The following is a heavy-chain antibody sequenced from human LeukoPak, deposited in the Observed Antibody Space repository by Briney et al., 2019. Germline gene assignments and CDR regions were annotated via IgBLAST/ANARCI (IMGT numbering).Heavy chain of an antibody. CDR1: GESFSAYY. CDR3: ARGVRQLDLKYSYYYFYMDV. J-gene: IGHJ6*03. D-gene: IGHD6-6*01. V-gene: IGHV4-34*01. CDR2: INHYGRT. Sequence: SETLSLTSALYGESFSAYYWTWIRASPGKGGEWGGEINHYGRTNYNPSLKSRVTISADTSKNQFSLRLNSVTAEDTSVYYCARGVRQLDLKYSYYYFYMDVGGKGTTVTVSS.